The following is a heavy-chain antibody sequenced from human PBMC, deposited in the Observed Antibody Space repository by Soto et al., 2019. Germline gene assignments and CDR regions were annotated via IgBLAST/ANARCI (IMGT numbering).Heavy chain of an antibody. CDR3: ARDLYSSSWFWFDP. CDR2: IYSGGST. Sequence: VGALRLSCSASGFTVSSNYMSWVRQAPGKGLEWVSVIYSGGSTYYADSVKGRFTISRDNSKNTLYLQMNSLRAEDTAVYYCARDLYSSSWFWFDPWGQGTLVTVSS. CDR1: GFTVSSNY. V-gene: IGHV3-53*01. J-gene: IGHJ5*02. D-gene: IGHD6-13*01.